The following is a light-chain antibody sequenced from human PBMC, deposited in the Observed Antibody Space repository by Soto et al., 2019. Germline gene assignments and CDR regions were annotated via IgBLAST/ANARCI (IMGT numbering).Light chain of an antibody. V-gene: IGLV1-51*02. Sequence: QSVLTQPPSVSAAPGQKVTISCSGSSSDIGRNYVSWYQHLPGTAPKLLIYENNKRPSGIPDRLSGSKSGSSATLGITGLQTGDEADYYCGTWDSSLTTYVSGPGTKLTVL. CDR2: ENN. J-gene: IGLJ1*01. CDR1: SSDIGRNY. CDR3: GTWDSSLTTYV.